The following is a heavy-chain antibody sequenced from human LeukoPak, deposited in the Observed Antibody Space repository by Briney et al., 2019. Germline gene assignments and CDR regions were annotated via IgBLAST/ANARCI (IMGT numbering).Heavy chain of an antibody. Sequence: SGTLSLTCAVSGGSISSSNWWSWVRQPPGQGLAWIREIYHSGSTNYNPSLKSRVTISVDKSKNQFSLKLSSVTAADTAVYYCASSGDTAMATFDYWGQGTLVTVSS. J-gene: IGHJ4*02. CDR2: IYHSGST. D-gene: IGHD5-18*01. CDR1: GGSISSSNW. V-gene: IGHV4-4*02. CDR3: ASSGDTAMATFDY.